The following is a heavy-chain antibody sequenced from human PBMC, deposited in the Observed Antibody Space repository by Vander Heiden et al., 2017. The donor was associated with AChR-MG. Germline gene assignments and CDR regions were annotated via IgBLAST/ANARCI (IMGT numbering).Heavy chain of an antibody. Sequence: QVQLVESGGGVVQPGRSLRLSCAASGFTFSDYGMHWVRQAPGKGLEWVAVIWYDGSSKYYADSVKGRFTISRDNSKNTLYLQMNSLRAEDTAVYYCARDVYRGETRHGYADDWGQGTLVTVSS. V-gene: IGHV3-33*01. CDR2: IWYDGSSK. J-gene: IGHJ4*02. CDR3: ARDVYRGETRHGYADD. D-gene: IGHD5-18*01. CDR1: GFTFSDYG.